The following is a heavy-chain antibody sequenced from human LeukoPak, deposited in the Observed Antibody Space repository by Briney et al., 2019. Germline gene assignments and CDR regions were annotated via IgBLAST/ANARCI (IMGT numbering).Heavy chain of an antibody. J-gene: IGHJ4*02. V-gene: IGHV3-66*01. CDR3: ARGLAAAGTFDY. CDR1: GFTFSNSG. D-gene: IGHD6-13*01. Sequence: GGSLRLSCVASGFTFSNSGMHWVRQAPGKGLEWVSVIYSGGSTYYADSVKGRFTISRDNSKNTLYLQMNSLRAEDTAVYYCARGLAAAGTFDYWGQGTLVTVSS. CDR2: IYSGGST.